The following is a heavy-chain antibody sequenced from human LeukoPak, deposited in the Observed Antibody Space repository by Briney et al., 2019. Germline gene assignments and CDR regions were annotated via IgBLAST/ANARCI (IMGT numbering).Heavy chain of an antibody. Sequence: SETLSLTCTVSGGSISSYYWSWIRQPPGKGLEWIGYIYYSGSTNYNPSLKSRVTISVDTSKNQFSLKLSSVTAADTAVYYCARDPTLEAFDIWGQGTMVTVSS. V-gene: IGHV4-59*01. CDR2: IYYSGST. J-gene: IGHJ3*02. CDR3: ARDPTLEAFDI. CDR1: GGSISSYY.